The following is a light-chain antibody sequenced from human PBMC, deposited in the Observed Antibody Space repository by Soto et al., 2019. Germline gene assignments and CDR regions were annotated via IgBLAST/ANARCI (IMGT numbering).Light chain of an antibody. CDR3: CSYAGRYSLV. CDR1: SSDVGYYNY. Sequence: QSALTQPRSVSGSPGXSVTISCTXTSSDVGYYNYVSWXQHHPXKAPKLMIYDXSKRPSGVPDRFSGSKSGNTASLTISGLQAEDEADXYCCSYAGRYSLVFGGGTKVTVL. J-gene: IGLJ2*01. CDR2: DXS. V-gene: IGLV2-11*01.